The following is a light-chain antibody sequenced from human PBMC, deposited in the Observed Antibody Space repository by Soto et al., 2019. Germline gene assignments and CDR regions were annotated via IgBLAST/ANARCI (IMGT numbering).Light chain of an antibody. CDR1: QSVSSN. J-gene: IGKJ4*01. Sequence: EIVMTQSPATLSVSPGERATLYCRASQSVSSNLAWYQQKPGQATRLLIYGAYTRATGIPARFSGSGSGTEFTLTISSLQSEDFAVYYCQQYNNWPPLTFGGGTKVEIK. V-gene: IGKV3-15*01. CDR2: GAY. CDR3: QQYNNWPPLT.